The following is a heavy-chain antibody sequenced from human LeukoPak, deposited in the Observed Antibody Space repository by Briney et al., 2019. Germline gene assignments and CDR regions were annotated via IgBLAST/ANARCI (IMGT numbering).Heavy chain of an antibody. Sequence: ASVKVSCKASGYTFTTYGISWVRQAPGQGLEWMGWISAYNGNTNYAQKLQGRVTMTTDTSTSTAYMELSSLRSEDTAVYYCAREDSNYDYYYYYMDVWGKGTTVTVSS. CDR2: ISAYNGNT. CDR3: AREDSNYDYYYYYMDV. D-gene: IGHD4-11*01. J-gene: IGHJ6*03. V-gene: IGHV1-18*01. CDR1: GYTFTTYG.